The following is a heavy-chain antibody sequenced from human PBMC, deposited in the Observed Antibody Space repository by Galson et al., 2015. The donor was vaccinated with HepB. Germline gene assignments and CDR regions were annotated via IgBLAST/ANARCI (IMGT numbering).Heavy chain of an antibody. CDR1: GFTFSSYA. CDR2: ISGSGSST. Sequence: SLRLSCAASGFTFSSYAMSWVRQAPGKGLEWVSLISGSGSSTYYADSVKGRFTISRDISRNTLYLQLNSLRAEDTAVYFCAKAIAAAGSYYFDYWGQGTLVTASS. D-gene: IGHD6-13*01. J-gene: IGHJ4*02. V-gene: IGHV3-23*01. CDR3: AKAIAAAGSYYFDY.